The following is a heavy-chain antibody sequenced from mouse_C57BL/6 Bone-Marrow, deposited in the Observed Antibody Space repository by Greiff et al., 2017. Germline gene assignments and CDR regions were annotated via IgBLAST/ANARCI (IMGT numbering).Heavy chain of an antibody. V-gene: IGHV1-61*01. CDR1: GYTFTSYW. CDR3: ARRITTNDYFDY. Sequence: QVQLQQPGAELVMPGASVKLSCKASGYTFTSYWMHWVKQRPGQGLEWIGNIYPSDSETHYNQKFKDKATLTVDKSSSTAYMQLSSLTSEDSAVYYCARRITTNDYFDYWGQGTTLTVSS. J-gene: IGHJ2*01. D-gene: IGHD1-1*01. CDR2: IYPSDSET.